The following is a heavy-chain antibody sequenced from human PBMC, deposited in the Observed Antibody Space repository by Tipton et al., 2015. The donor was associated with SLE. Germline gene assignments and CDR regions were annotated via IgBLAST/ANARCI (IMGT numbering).Heavy chain of an antibody. V-gene: IGHV3-23*03. CDR2: IYSGGIAT. CDR1: GFTFSTYG. Sequence: SGFTFSTYGMHWVRQAPGKGLEWVSSIYSGGIATYYADSVKGRFTISRDNSKNTMYLHMNSLRAEDTAIYYCAKVTNWGPAFVDYWGQGTLVTVSS. J-gene: IGHJ4*02. CDR3: AKVTNWGPAFVDY. D-gene: IGHD7-27*01.